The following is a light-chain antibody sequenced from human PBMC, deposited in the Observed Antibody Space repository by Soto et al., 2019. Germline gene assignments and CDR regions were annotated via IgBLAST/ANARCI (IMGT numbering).Light chain of an antibody. CDR3: QQSYSTPRS. CDR1: QSISSY. CDR2: AAS. Sequence: DIQMTQSPSSLSASVGDRVTITCRASQSISSYLNWYQQKPGKAPKLLIYAASSLQSGVPSRFSGSGSGTDFTHTISCLRPEDFAAFYCQQSYSTPRSVGQGTEVEIK. J-gene: IGKJ1*01. V-gene: IGKV1-39*01.